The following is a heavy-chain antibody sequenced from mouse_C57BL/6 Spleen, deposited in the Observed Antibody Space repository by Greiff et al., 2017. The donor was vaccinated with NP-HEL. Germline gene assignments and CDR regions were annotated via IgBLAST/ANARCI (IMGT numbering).Heavy chain of an antibody. CDR1: GFTFSSYG. D-gene: IGHD1-1*01. CDR3: SRLTTVVAPDFTYFSS. V-gene: IGHV5-6*01. Sequence: EVKLVESGGDLVKPGGSLKLSCAASGFTFSSYGMSWVRQTPDKRLEWVATISSGGSYTYYPDSVKGRFTISRDNAKNTLYLQMSSLKSEDTAMYYCSRLTTVVAPDFTYFSSWGPVPPLTLSS. CDR2: ISSGGSYT. J-gene: IGHJ2*01.